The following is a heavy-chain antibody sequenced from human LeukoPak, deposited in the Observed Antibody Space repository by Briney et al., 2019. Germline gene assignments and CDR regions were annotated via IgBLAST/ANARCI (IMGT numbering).Heavy chain of an antibody. D-gene: IGHD6-6*01. Sequence: SETLSLTCDVSGGSITPYYWNWIRQTPGKGLGWIGFIQGGGSAYYNPSLKSRLSILVDMSKNQVSLRLNSVTAADTAVYYCARQQWDSNSGDDYWGQGTLVTVSS. CDR2: IQGGGSA. V-gene: IGHV4-59*08. CDR3: ARQQWDSNSGDDY. J-gene: IGHJ4*02. CDR1: GGSITPYY.